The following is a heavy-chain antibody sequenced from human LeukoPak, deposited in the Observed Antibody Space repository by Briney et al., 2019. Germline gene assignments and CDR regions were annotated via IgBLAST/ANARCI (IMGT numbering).Heavy chain of an antibody. J-gene: IGHJ6*03. V-gene: IGHV3-20*04. Sequence: GGSLRLSCAASGFTFHDYGMTWVRQAPGKGLEWVSGINWNGDRITYAASVKGRFTISRDNAKNSLYLQMNSLRAEDTALYYCARDVTGYSSSWYDEGNYYSYMDVWGKGTTVTVSS. CDR2: INWNGDRI. CDR3: ARDVTGYSSSWYDEGNYYSYMDV. D-gene: IGHD6-13*01. CDR1: GFTFHDYG.